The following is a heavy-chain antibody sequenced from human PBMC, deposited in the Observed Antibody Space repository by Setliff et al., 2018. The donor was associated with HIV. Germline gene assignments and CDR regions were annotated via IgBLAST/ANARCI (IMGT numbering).Heavy chain of an antibody. V-gene: IGHV4-31*03. CDR1: GGSISSGAYY. Sequence: SETLSLTCSVSGGSISSGAYYWSWIRQHPGKGLEWIGYVYYSGSTYYNPSLKSRVTISLDTSKNQFSLRLSSVTAADTAVYYCAKDFSSSRREGFDYWGQGTLVSLL. D-gene: IGHD6-6*01. J-gene: IGHJ4*02. CDR2: VYYSGST. CDR3: AKDFSSSRREGFDY.